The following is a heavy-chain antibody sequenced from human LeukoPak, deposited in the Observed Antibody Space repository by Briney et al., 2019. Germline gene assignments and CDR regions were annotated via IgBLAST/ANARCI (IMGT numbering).Heavy chain of an antibody. CDR2: IYYSGST. D-gene: IGHD3-10*01. CDR3: ARQMPYYYGSGSYCFDY. CDR1: GGSISSSSYY. Sequence: SETLSLTCTVSGGSISSSSYYWGWIRQPPGKGLEWIGSIYYSGSTYYNPSLKSRVTISVDTSKNPFSLKLSSVTAADTAVYYCARQMPYYYGSGSYCFDYWGQGSLVTVSS. V-gene: IGHV4-39*01. J-gene: IGHJ4*02.